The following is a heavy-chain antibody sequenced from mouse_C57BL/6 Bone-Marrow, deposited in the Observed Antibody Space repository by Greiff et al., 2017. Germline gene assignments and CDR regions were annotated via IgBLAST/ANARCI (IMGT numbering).Heavy chain of an antibody. CDR3: ARERLYYAMDY. V-gene: IGHV1-80*01. CDR2: IYPGDGDT. CDR1: GYAFSSYW. D-gene: IGHD2-2*01. J-gene: IGHJ4*01. Sequence: VQGVESGAELVKPGASVKISCKASGYAFSSYWMNWVKQRPGKGLEWIGQIYPGDGDTNYNGKFKGKATLTADKSSSTAYMQLSSLTSEDSAVYFCARERLYYAMDYWGQGTSVTVSS.